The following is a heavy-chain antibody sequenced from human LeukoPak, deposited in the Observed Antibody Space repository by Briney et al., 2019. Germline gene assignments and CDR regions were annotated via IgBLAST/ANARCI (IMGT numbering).Heavy chain of an antibody. CDR1: GYTFTGYY. CDR2: INPNSGGT. V-gene: IGHV1-2*02. J-gene: IGHJ6*03. D-gene: IGHD3-3*01. Sequence: ASVKVSCKTSGYTFTGYYMHWVRHAPGQGLEWMGWINPNSGGTNYAQKFQGRVTMTRDTSISTAYKELSRLRSDDTAVYYCARADPQSEGLNRYYDFWSGPGDYYYYMDVWGKGTTVTVSS. CDR3: ARADPQSEGLNRYYDFWSGPGDYYYYMDV.